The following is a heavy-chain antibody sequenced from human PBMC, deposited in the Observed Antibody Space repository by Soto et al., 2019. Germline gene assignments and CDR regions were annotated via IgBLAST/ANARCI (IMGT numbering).Heavy chain of an antibody. Sequence: PSETLSLTCTVSGGSISSYYWSWIRQPPGKGLEWIGYIYHSGSSNYNPSLKSRVTILLDTSKNQLSLKLSSVTAADTAVYYCARQRSVVVTPWWVAPWGQGTLVTVS. CDR3: ARQRSVVVTPWWVAP. CDR2: IYHSGSS. D-gene: IGHD2-15*01. J-gene: IGHJ5*02. V-gene: IGHV4-59*08. CDR1: GGSISSYY.